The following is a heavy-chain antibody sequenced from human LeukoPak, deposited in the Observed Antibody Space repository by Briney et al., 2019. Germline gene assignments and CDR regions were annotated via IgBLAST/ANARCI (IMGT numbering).Heavy chain of an antibody. CDR1: GVYISSYY. CDR2: IYYSGST. Sequence: SETLSLTCTVSGVYISSYYWSWIRQPPGKGLEWVGYIYYSGSTNYNPSLKSRVTISVDTSKNQFSLKLSSVTAADTAVYYCARQSWYYYDSSGYYFDYWGQGTLVTVSS. J-gene: IGHJ4*02. D-gene: IGHD3-22*01. CDR3: ARQSWYYYDSSGYYFDY. V-gene: IGHV4-59*08.